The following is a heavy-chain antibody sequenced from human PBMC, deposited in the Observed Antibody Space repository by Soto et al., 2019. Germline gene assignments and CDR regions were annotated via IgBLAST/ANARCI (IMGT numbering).Heavy chain of an antibody. D-gene: IGHD6-25*01. CDR1: EFAFSSYW. Sequence: EVQLVESGGGLVQPGGSLTLSCAASEFAFSSYWMTWVRQAPGKGLEWVANIRKDGSQRSYLDSVRGRFTISRDNSKNSLYLQMNSLRAADTALYYCARDVSQASSGLYFDAFDIGGQGTMVPVSS. CDR3: ARDVSQASSGLYFDAFDI. J-gene: IGHJ3*02. CDR2: IRKDGSQR. V-gene: IGHV3-7*05.